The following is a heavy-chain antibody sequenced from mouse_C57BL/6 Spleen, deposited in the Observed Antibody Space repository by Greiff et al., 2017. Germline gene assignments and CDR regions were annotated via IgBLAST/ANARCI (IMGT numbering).Heavy chain of an antibody. CDR1: GYTFTSYR. J-gene: IGHJ2*01. CDR3: ASLYGSSLDY. D-gene: IGHD1-1*01. Sequence: VQPPQHVTELVHPRPSVKLSCKASGYTFTSYRMHWVKQRPGHGLEWIRNINHSNGRTSYNEKFKSKATLTVDKSSSTAYMQLSSLTSEDSAVYYCASLYGSSLDYWGQGTTLTVSS. V-gene: IGHV1-53*01. CDR2: INHSNGRT.